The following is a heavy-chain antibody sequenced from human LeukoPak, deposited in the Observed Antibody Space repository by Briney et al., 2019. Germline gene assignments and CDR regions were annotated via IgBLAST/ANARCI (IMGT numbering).Heavy chain of an antibody. CDR3: ARVVSGDYYYYMDV. V-gene: IGHV1-46*01. Sequence: ASVKVSCKASGYTFTSCYMHWVRQAPGQGLEWMGIINPSGGSTSYAQKFQGRFTMTWDTSTSTVYMELSSLRSEDTAVYYCARVVSGDYYYYMDVWGKGTTVTVSS. CDR2: INPSGGST. D-gene: IGHD7-27*01. CDR1: GYTFTSCY. J-gene: IGHJ6*03.